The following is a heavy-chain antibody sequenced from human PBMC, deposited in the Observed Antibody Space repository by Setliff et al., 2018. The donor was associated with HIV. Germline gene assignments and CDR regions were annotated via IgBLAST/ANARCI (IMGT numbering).Heavy chain of an antibody. D-gene: IGHD3-22*01. CDR3: AKELAASGLGYFDS. CDR2: ILSTGERT. CDR1: GFTFSNYA. J-gene: IGHJ4*02. V-gene: IGHV3-23*01. Sequence: GGSLRLSCAASGFTFSNYAMSWVRRAPGEGLEWVSAILSTGERTFYADSVKGRFTISGDNSKNTVYLQMNSLRAEDTAEYYCAKELAASGLGYFDSWGRGILVTVSS.